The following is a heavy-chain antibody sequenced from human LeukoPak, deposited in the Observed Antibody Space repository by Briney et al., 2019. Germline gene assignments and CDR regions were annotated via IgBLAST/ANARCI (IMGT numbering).Heavy chain of an antibody. CDR3: ARDSGSFYWGTFDH. J-gene: IGHJ4*02. V-gene: IGHV3-7*01. CDR2: IKQDGSEK. CDR1: EFTFSTYW. D-gene: IGHD1-26*01. Sequence: GGSLRLSCAASEFTFSTYWMAWVRQAPGKGLEWVANIKQDGSEKYYVDSVRGRFSISRDNAKNSLYLQMNGLRVEDTAVYYCARDSGSFYWGTFDHLGQGTLVTVSS.